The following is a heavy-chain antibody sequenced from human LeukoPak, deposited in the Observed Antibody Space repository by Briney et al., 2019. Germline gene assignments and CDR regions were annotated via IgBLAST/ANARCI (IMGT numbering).Heavy chain of an antibody. Sequence: GGSLRLSCAASGFTFDDYAMHWVRQAPGKGLEWVSGISWNSGSIGYADSVKGRFTISRDNAKNSLYLQMNSLRAGDTALYYCAKARQAGPYDYWGQGTLVTVSS. CDR3: AKARQAGPYDY. CDR2: ISWNSGSI. J-gene: IGHJ4*02. V-gene: IGHV3-9*01. CDR1: GFTFDDYA. D-gene: IGHD6-19*01.